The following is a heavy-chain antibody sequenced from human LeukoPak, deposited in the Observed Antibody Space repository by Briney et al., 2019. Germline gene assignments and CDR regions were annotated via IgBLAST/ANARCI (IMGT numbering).Heavy chain of an antibody. D-gene: IGHD3-10*01. V-gene: IGHV4-34*01. J-gene: IGHJ4*02. CDR2: INHSGTT. CDR1: GGTFSGYY. Sequence: PSETLSLTCAVYGGTFSGYYWTWVRQPPGKGLEWIGEINHSGTTTYNPSLKSRVTISVDTSKSQFSLRLSSMTAADTAVYYCARNTYYYHSGTYLDYWGQGILVTVSS. CDR3: ARNTYYYHSGTYLDY.